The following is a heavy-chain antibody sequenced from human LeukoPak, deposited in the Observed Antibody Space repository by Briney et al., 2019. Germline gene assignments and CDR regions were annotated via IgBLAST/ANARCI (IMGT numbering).Heavy chain of an antibody. J-gene: IGHJ4*02. CDR2: MNPNSGNT. CDR3: ARGVGATLAN. D-gene: IGHD1-26*01. V-gene: IGHV1-8*01. Sequence: ASVKVSCKASGYTFTSYDINWVRQATGQGLEWMGWMNPNSGNTGYAQKFQGRVTMTRNTSISTAYMELSSLTSDATAMYYCARGVGATLANWGQGTLVTVSS. CDR1: GYTFTSYD.